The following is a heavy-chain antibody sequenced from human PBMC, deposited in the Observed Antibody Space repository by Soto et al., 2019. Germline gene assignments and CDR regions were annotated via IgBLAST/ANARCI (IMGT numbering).Heavy chain of an antibody. Sequence: PSGSLYLTCTASGGTFKSWGFSWSWNRQPPGKGLEWIGYVYHSGRTSYNPSLKSRVSISMDTSKNQFSLNLDSVTAADTAVYFCARYFAGFDFWGQGTLVTVSS. D-gene: IGHD3-9*01. CDR3: ARYFAGFDF. CDR2: VYHSGRT. CDR1: GGTFKSWGFS. V-gene: IGHV4-61*08. J-gene: IGHJ4*02.